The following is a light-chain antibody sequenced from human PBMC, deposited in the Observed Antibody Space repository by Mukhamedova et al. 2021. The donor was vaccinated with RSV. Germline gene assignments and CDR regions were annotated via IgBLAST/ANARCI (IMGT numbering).Light chain of an antibody. CDR3: QQYNSYWT. J-gene: IGKJ1*01. CDR2: KAS. V-gene: IGKV1-5*03. Sequence: WYQRRVHGKAPKLLNYKASSLESGAPSRFSGSGSGPEFTLTTSSLQPDDFATYYCQQYNSYWTFGQGTKVEIK.